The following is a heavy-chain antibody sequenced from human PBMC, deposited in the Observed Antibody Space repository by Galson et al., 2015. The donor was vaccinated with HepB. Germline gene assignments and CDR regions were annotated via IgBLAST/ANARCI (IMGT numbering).Heavy chain of an antibody. CDR1: GFTFSTYS. V-gene: IGHV3-48*04. D-gene: IGHD5-18*01. CDR2: ITSSGNTM. Sequence: SLRLSCAASGFTFSTYSMNWVRQAPGKGLEWISYITSSGNTMYYADSVKGRFTISRDNAKNSLYLQMNSLRAEDTAVYYCARRRYNHGGLFGWGQGTLVTVSS. J-gene: IGHJ4*02. CDR3: ARRRYNHGGLFG.